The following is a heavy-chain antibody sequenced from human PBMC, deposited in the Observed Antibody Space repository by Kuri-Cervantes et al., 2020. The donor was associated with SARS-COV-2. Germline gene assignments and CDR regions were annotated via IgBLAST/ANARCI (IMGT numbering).Heavy chain of an antibody. CDR2: LDTSGST. CDR3: ARDWGASTQYYYYYMDV. J-gene: IGHJ6*03. V-gene: IGHV4-61*09. Sequence: LRLSCAVSGVSVSGGTYYWAWIRQPAGKGLEWIGHLDTSGSTTYNPSLKSRVTISLDTSKNQFSLKLRSVTAADTAVYFCARDWGASTQYYYYYMDVWGKGTTVTVSS. CDR1: GVSVSGGTYY. D-gene: IGHD3-16*01.